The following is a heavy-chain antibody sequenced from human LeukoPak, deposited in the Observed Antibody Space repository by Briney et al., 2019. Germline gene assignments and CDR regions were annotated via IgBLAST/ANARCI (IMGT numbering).Heavy chain of an antibody. J-gene: IGHJ4*02. CDR1: GGSFSGYY. D-gene: IGHD3-22*01. CDR3: ASRGGVYYKTYYFDY. Sequence: PSETLSLTCAVYGGSFSGYYWSWLRQPPGKGLEWIGEINHSGSTNYNPSLKSRVTISVDTSKNQFSLKLSSVTAADTAVYYCASRGGVYYKTYYFDYWGQGTLVTVSS. V-gene: IGHV4-34*01. CDR2: INHSGST.